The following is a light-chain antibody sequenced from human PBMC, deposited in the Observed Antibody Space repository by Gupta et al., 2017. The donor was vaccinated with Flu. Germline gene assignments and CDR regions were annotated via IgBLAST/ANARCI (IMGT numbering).Light chain of an antibody. CDR2: GAS. Sequence: EIVLTQSPGTLSLSPGEGATLSCRASQSVSSSFLAWYQQKPGQAPRLLLYGASSRATGIPDRFSGSGSGTDFTLTISRLAPEDFAVYYCQQYGGSPITFGQGTRLEIK. CDR1: QSVSSSF. CDR3: QQYGGSPIT. V-gene: IGKV3-20*01. J-gene: IGKJ5*01.